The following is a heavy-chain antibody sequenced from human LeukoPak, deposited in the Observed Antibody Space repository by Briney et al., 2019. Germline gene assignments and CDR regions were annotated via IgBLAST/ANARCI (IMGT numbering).Heavy chain of an antibody. Sequence: PGGSLRLSCAASGFTFSSYWMSWVRQAPGQGLEWVANIKHDESESYYVDSVKGRFTIFRDNADNSLYLQMNSLRVEDTGLYYCARDMLYYDFRSGYSFQPMDVWGQGTTVIVSS. CDR2: IKHDESES. CDR1: GFTFSSYW. V-gene: IGHV3-7*01. J-gene: IGHJ6*02. D-gene: IGHD3-3*01. CDR3: ARDMLYYDFRSGYSFQPMDV.